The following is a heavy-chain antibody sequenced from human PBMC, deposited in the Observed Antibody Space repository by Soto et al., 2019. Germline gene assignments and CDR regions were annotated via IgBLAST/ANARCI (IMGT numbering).Heavy chain of an antibody. CDR2: LSGSGVDT. J-gene: IGHJ4*02. Sequence: GGSLRLSCAASGFTFSSYAMSWVRQAPGKGLEWVSALSGSGVDTYYADSVKGRFTISRDNAKNTLYLQMYGLRAEDTAVYYCAKACISRGGSCYHFDSWGQGTLVTVSS. CDR1: GFTFSSYA. D-gene: IGHD2-15*01. V-gene: IGHV3-23*01. CDR3: AKACISRGGSCYHFDS.